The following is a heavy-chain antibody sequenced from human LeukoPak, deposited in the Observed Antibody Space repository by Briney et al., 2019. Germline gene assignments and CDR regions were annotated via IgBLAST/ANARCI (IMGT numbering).Heavy chain of an antibody. V-gene: IGHV4-59*01. J-gene: IGHJ3*02. CDR2: IYYSGST. Sequence: SETLSLTCTVSGGSISSYYWSWIRQPPGKGLEWIGYIYYSGSTNYNPSLKSRVTISVDTSKNQFSLKLSSVTAADTAVYYCARVDSSAAFDIWGRGTMVTVSS. CDR3: ARVDSSAAFDI. D-gene: IGHD3-22*01. CDR1: GGSISSYY.